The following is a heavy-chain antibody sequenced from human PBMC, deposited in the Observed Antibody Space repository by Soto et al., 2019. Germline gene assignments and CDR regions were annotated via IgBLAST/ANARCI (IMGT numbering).Heavy chain of an antibody. D-gene: IGHD6-19*01. CDR1: GGSFSGYY. Sequence: PSETLSLTCAVYGGSFSGYYWSWIRQPPGKGLEWIGEINHSGSTNYNPSLKSRVTISVDTSKNQFSLKLSSVTAADTAVYYCAREKAGYSSGWYVYWGQGTLVTVSS. V-gene: IGHV4-34*01. CDR2: INHSGST. CDR3: AREKAGYSSGWYVY. J-gene: IGHJ4*02.